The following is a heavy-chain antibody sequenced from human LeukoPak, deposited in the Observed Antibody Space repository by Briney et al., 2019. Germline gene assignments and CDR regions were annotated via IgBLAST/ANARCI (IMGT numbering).Heavy chain of an antibody. D-gene: IGHD6-13*01. Sequence: PSGTLSLTCTVSGGPISSSSYYWGWIRQPPGKGLEWIGNIYYSGITYYNPSLKSRVTVSVDTSKNQFSLKLSSVTAADTAVYFCARHPPYSSSWFPFDPWGQGTLVTVSS. CDR1: GGPISSSSYY. J-gene: IGHJ5*02. CDR3: ARHPPYSSSWFPFDP. V-gene: IGHV4-39*01. CDR2: IYYSGIT.